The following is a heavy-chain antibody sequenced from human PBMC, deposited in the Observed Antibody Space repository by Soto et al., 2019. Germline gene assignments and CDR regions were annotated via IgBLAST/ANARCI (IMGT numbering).Heavy chain of an antibody. CDR1: GFTFNNYA. D-gene: IGHD1-7*01. CDR3: ANTGTKGHDAFEI. Sequence: EVQLLESGGGLVQPGGSLRLSCAASGFTFNNYAMNWVRQAPGKGLEWVSTIIRSGLATYFADSVKGRFTIFRDNSKSTLYLQMNSLRAEDTAIYYCANTGTKGHDAFEIWGQGTMVTVSS. V-gene: IGHV3-23*01. CDR2: IIRSGLAT. J-gene: IGHJ3*02.